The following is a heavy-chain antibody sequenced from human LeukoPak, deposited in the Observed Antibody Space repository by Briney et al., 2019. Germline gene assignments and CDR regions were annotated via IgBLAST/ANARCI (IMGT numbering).Heavy chain of an antibody. V-gene: IGHV1-2*02. CDR2: INPNSGGT. Sequence: ASVKVSCMASGYTFTAYDIHWVRQAPGQGLEWMGWINPNSGGTNYAQKFQGRVTMTRDTSISTAYMELSRLRSDDTAVYYCRRDVGSRYGHDCWGQGTLVTVSS. CDR1: GYTFTAYD. D-gene: IGHD5-18*01. CDR3: RRDVGSRYGHDC. J-gene: IGHJ4*02.